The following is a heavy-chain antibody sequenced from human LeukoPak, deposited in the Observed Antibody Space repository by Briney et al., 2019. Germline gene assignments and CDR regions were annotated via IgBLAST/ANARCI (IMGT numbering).Heavy chain of an antibody. CDR3: TTLHYYGMVV. Sequence: GGSLRLSCAASGLTFSDYYMSWIRQAPGKGLEWVSYISGSGSTIYYADSVKGRFTNSRDNAKSSLYLQMDSLSAEDTAVYYCTTLHYYGMVVWGPGTTVTVS. J-gene: IGHJ6*02. CDR2: ISGSGSTI. CDR1: GLTFSDYY. V-gene: IGHV3-11*01.